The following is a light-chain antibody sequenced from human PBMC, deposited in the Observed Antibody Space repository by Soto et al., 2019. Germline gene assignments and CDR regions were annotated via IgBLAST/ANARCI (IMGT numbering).Light chain of an antibody. V-gene: IGKV1-39*01. J-gene: IGKJ1*01. Sequence: DIQMTQSPSSLSASVGDRVTITCRASRGIDIYLNWYHQKPGKAPKLLIYAASNLHTGVPSRFSGSGSGTDFTLTISSLQPEDFATYYCQQSYSTPVTFGQGTKVEIK. CDR3: QQSYSTPVT. CDR1: RGIDIY. CDR2: AAS.